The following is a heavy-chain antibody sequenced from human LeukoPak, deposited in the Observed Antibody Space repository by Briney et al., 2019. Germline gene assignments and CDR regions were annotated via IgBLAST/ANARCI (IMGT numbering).Heavy chain of an antibody. CDR2: IIPIFGTA. J-gene: IGHJ4*02. Sequence: SVKVSCKASGGTFSSYAISWVRQAPGQGLEWMGGIIPIFGTANYAQKFQGRVTITADESTSTAYMELSSLRSEDTAVYYCARGVSGRFNVPLRTYYFDYWGQGTLVTVSS. CDR1: GGTFSSYA. CDR3: ARGVSGRFNVPLRTYYFDY. D-gene: IGHD1-26*01. V-gene: IGHV1-69*13.